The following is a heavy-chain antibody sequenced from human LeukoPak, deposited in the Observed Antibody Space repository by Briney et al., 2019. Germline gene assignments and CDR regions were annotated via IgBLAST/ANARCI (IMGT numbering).Heavy chain of an antibody. CDR1: GYTFTAYN. D-gene: IGHD6-13*01. CDR3: ARDVDSSWYTNPSDY. V-gene: IGHV1-2*02. J-gene: IGHJ4*02. CDR2: INPDSGGT. Sequence: ASVKVSCKASGYTFTAYNMHWVRQAPGQGLEWMGWINPDSGGTNYAQKFQGRVTMTRDTSISTAYMELSSLRSDETAVYYCARDVDSSWYTNPSDYWGQGTLVTVPS.